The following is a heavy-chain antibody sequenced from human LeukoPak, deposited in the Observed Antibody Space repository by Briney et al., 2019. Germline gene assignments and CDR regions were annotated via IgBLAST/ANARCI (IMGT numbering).Heavy chain of an antibody. CDR1: GFTFSSYG. J-gene: IGHJ4*02. V-gene: IGHV3-30*18. Sequence: PGGSLRLPCAASGFTFSSYGMHWVRQAPGKGLEWVAIISYDGSNIYYADSVKGRFTISRDNSKNTLYLQMNSLRAEDTAVYYCAKDARYFDYWGQGTLVTVSS. CDR3: AKDARYFDY. CDR2: ISYDGSNI.